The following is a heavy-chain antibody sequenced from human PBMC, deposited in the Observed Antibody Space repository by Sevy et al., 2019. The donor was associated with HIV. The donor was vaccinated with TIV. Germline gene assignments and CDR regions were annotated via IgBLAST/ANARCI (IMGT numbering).Heavy chain of an antibody. D-gene: IGHD4-4*01. J-gene: IGHJ5*02. V-gene: IGHV4-31*03. CDR3: AREGNLRWFDP. CDR1: GDSISSGDYY. CDR2: IYYTGST. Sequence: SETLSLTCSVSGDSISSGDYYWSWIRQHPGKGLEWIGYIYYTGSTYYNPSLKSRVTISVDTSKNHFSLKLSSVTAADTAMYYCAREGNLRWFDPWGQGTLVTVSS.